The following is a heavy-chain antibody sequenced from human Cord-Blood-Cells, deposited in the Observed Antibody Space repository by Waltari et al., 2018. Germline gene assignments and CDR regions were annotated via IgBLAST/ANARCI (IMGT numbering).Heavy chain of an antibody. V-gene: IGHV3-73*01. CDR1: GFTLSIAW. CDR2: IKSKTNSYAT. CDR3: TRLYSSSSGGWFDP. J-gene: IGHJ5*02. Sequence: EVQLVESGGGLVKPGGPFRLSCAASGFTLSIAWMTGARQAPGKGLEWVGRIKSKTNSYATAYAASVKGRFTISRDDSKNTAYLQMNSLKTEDTAVYYCTRLYSSSSGGWFDPWGQGTLVTVSS. D-gene: IGHD6-13*01.